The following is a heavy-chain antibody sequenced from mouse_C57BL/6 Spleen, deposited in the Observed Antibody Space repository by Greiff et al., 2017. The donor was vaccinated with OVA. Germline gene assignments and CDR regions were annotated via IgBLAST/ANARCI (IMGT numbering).Heavy chain of an antibody. J-gene: IGHJ4*01. Sequence: VKLMESGPGLVQPSQSLSITCTVSGFSLTSYGVHWVRQSPGKGLEWLGVIWSGGSTDYNAAFISRLSISKDNSKSQVFFKMNSLQADDTAIYYCARNGATVVATGAMDYWGQGTSVTVSS. CDR3: ARNGATVVATGAMDY. V-gene: IGHV2-2*01. CDR1: GFSLTSYG. D-gene: IGHD1-1*01. CDR2: IWSGGST.